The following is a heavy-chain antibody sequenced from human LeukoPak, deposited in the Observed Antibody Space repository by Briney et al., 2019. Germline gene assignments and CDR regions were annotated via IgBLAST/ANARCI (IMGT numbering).Heavy chain of an antibody. Sequence: SETLSLTCTVSGGSISSYYWSWIRQPAGKGLEWIGRIYTSGSTNYNPSLKSRVTMSVDTSKNQFSLELSSVTAADTAVYYCARVYSTIFGVAFDLWGRGALVTVSS. V-gene: IGHV4-4*07. CDR3: ARVYSTIFGVAFDL. CDR1: GGSISSYY. CDR2: IYTSGST. J-gene: IGHJ2*01. D-gene: IGHD3-3*01.